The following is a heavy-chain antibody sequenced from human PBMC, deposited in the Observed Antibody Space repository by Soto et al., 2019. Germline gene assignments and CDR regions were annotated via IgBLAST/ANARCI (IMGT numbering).Heavy chain of an antibody. D-gene: IGHD3-10*01. CDR2: IYYSGST. J-gene: IGHJ4*02. V-gene: IGHV4-59*07. CDR1: GDSINGYC. Sequence: SDTISLTCTVSGDSINGYCWSGSGQSPGKGLEWIGHIYYSGSTSYSPSLKSRVSISVDTSKNQFSLEVHSVTAADTAVYYCARAGTNMVQFDYWGQGTLVTVSS. CDR3: ARAGTNMVQFDY.